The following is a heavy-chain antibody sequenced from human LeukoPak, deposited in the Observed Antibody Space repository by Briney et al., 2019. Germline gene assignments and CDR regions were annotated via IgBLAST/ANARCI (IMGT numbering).Heavy chain of an antibody. CDR1: GFTFSSYA. CDR2: ISYDGSNK. Sequence: PGRSLRLSCAASGFTFSSYAMHWVRQAPGKGLEWVAVISYDGSNKYYADSVKGRFTISRDNSKNTLYLQMNSLRAEDTAVYYCARDGDSSGYYPDDACDIWGQGTMVTVSS. V-gene: IGHV3-30-3*01. J-gene: IGHJ3*02. CDR3: ARDGDSSGYYPDDACDI. D-gene: IGHD3-22*01.